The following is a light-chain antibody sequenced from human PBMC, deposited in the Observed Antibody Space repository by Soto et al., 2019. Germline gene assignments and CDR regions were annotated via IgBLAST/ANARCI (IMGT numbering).Light chain of an antibody. V-gene: IGKV3-20*01. CDR2: GAS. CDR3: QQYGTSPRT. Sequence: EIVLTQSPGTLSLSPGERATLSCRASQRVRSNYLAWYQQKPGQAPRLLIYGASSRATGIPDRFSGSGSGTDFTLTISRLEPEDFAVYYCQQYGTSPRTFGQGTKVDIK. CDR1: QRVRSNY. J-gene: IGKJ1*01.